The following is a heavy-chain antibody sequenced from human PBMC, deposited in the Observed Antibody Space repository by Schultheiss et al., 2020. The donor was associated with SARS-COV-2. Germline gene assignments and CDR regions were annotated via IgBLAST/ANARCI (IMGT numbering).Heavy chain of an antibody. V-gene: IGHV4-4*07. CDR1: GGSISSYY. Sequence: SETLFLTCTVSGGSISSYYWSWIRQPAGKGLEWIGRIYTSGSTNYNPSLKSRVTMSVDTSKNQFSLKLSSVTAADTAVYYCTLCTSCLYYYYYYMDVWGKGTTVTVSS. J-gene: IGHJ6*03. CDR2: IYTSGST. CDR3: TLCTSCLYYYYYYMDV. D-gene: IGHD2-2*01.